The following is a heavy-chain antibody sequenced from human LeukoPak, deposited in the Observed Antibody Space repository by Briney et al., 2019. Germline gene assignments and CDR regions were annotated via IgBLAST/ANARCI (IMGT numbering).Heavy chain of an antibody. CDR3: ARRYRGMDV. J-gene: IGHJ6*02. CDR1: GFTVGDNY. CDR2: TYSGGST. D-gene: IGHD5-18*01. V-gene: IGHV3-66*04. Sequence: GGSLRLSCAASGFTVGDNYMTWVRQPPGKGLEWVSVTYSGGSTYYADSVKGRFTISRDNSKNTLYLQMNSLRAEDTAVYYCARRYRGMDVWGQGTTVTVSS.